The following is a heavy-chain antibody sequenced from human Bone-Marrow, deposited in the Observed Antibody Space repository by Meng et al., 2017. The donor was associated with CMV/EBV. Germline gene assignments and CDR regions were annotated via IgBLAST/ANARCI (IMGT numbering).Heavy chain of an antibody. J-gene: IGHJ5*02. CDR1: GGSISSSSYY. V-gene: IGHV4-39*01. CDR3: ARIVGATRSDWFDP. CDR2: IYYSGST. Sequence: SELLSLTCTVSGGSISSSSYYWGWIRQPPGRGLEWIGSIYYSGSTYYNPSLKSRVNISVDTSKNPFSLKLSSVTAADTAVYYCARIVGATRSDWFDPWGHGTLVTGSS. D-gene: IGHD1-26*01.